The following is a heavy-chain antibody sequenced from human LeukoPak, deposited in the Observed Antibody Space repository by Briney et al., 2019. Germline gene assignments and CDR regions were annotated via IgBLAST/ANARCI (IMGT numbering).Heavy chain of an antibody. CDR1: GFTFSSYS. CDR3: ARDHYYDSSGLDY. Sequence: KPGGSLRLSCAASGFTFSSYSMNWVRQAPGKGLEWVSSISSSSSYIYYADSVKGRFTISRDNAKNTLYLQMNSLRAEDTAVYYCARDHYYDSSGLDYWGQGTLVTVSS. V-gene: IGHV3-21*04. D-gene: IGHD3-22*01. CDR2: ISSSSSYI. J-gene: IGHJ4*02.